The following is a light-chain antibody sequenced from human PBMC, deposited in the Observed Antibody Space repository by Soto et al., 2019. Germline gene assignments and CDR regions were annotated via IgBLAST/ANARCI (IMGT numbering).Light chain of an antibody. CDR3: SSYTSSSTLEGV. CDR2: DVS. V-gene: IGLV2-14*01. Sequence: CVRTRAAAGLGCPGEQIAISRPRTNSDVGGYNYVSWYQQHPGKAPKLMIYDVSNRPSGVSNRFSGSKSGNTASLTISGLQAEDEADYYCSSYTSSSTLEGVFGTGTKV. CDR1: NSDVGGYNY. J-gene: IGLJ1*01.